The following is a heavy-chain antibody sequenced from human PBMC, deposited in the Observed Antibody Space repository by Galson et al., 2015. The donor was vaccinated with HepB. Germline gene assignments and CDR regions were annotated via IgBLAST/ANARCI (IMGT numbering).Heavy chain of an antibody. CDR2: INSDGSST. CDR1: GFTFSSYW. V-gene: IGHV3-74*01. J-gene: IGHJ6*02. CDR3: ARAAYHGDYTTYYYYGITS. D-gene: IGHD4-17*01. Sequence: SLRLSCAASGFTFSSYWMHWVRQAPGKGLVWVSRINSDGSSTSYADSVKGRFTISRDNAKNTLYLQMNSLRAEDAAVYYCARAAYHGDYTTYYYYGITSGAKGPRSPSP.